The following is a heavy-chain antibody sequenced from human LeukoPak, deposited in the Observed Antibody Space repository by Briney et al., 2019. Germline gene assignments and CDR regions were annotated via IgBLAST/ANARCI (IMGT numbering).Heavy chain of an antibody. Sequence: ASVKVSCKASGYTFTYYYMHWVRQAPGQGLEWMGMINPSGGSTSYAQKFQGRVTMTRDTSTSTVYMELSSLRSEDTAVYYCARDYYDSSGYFYYFDHWGQGTLVTVSS. J-gene: IGHJ4*02. V-gene: IGHV1-46*01. CDR3: ARDYYDSSGYFYYFDH. CDR1: GYTFTYYY. CDR2: INPSGGST. D-gene: IGHD3-22*01.